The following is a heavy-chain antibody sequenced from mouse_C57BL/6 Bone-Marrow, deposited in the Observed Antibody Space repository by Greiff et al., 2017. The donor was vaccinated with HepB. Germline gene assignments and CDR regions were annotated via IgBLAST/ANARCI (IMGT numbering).Heavy chain of an antibody. D-gene: IGHD1-1*01. CDR3: ARGGSIYYYGSSSSYYAMDY. CDR2: IYPGSGST. CDR1: GYTFTSYW. V-gene: IGHV1-55*01. Sequence: QVQLQQPGAELVKPGASVKMSCKASGYTFTSYWITWVKQRPGQGLEWIGDIYPGSGSTNYNEKFKSKATLTVDTSSSPAYMQLSSLTSEDSAVYYCARGGSIYYYGSSSSYYAMDYWGQGTSVTVSS. J-gene: IGHJ4*01.